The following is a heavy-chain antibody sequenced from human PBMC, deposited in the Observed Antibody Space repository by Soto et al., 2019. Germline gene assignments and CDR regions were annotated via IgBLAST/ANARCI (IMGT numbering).Heavy chain of an antibody. Sequence: GGSLRLSCAASGFSFTNYLRTWGRQAPGKGLEWVSSIDKSGGDTYYADSVKGRFTISRDNSKDTLYLQMNGLRAEDKALYYSAKDTYSRSWYFWGQGTLVTVSS. J-gene: IGHJ4*02. V-gene: IGHV3-23*05. CDR3: AKDTYSRSWYF. CDR1: GFSFTNYL. CDR2: IDKSGGDT. D-gene: IGHD2-2*01.